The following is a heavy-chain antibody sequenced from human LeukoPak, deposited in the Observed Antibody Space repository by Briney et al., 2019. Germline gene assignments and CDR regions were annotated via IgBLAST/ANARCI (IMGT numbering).Heavy chain of an antibody. CDR1: GGSFSGYY. V-gene: IGHV4-34*01. CDR3: ARPGGENSTSSSDPFDY. D-gene: IGHD2-2*01. CDR2: IKHSGST. J-gene: IGHJ4*02. Sequence: SETLSLTCAVYGGSFSGYYWSWIRQPPGKGLEWIGEIKHSGSTNYNPSLKSRVTISVDTSKNQFSLKLSSVTAADTAVYYCARPGGENSTSSSDPFDYWGQGTLVTVSS.